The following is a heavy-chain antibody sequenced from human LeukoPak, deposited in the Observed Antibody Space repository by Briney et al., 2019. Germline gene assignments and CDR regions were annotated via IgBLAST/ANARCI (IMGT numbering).Heavy chain of an antibody. V-gene: IGHV1-46*01. CDR3: AKVPRGGDRFHP. D-gene: IGHD3-16*01. CDR2: INPSGGST. Sequence: ASVKVSCKASGYTFTSYHMHWVRQAPGQGLEWMGIINPSGGSTSYAQKFQGRVTMTRDMSTRTVYMELRSLRSEDTAVYYCAKVPRGGDRFHPWGQGPLVTVSS. J-gene: IGHJ5*02. CDR1: GYTFTSYH.